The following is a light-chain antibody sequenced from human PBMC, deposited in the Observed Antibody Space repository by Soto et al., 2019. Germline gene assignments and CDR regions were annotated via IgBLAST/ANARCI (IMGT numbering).Light chain of an antibody. Sequence: EIVMTQSPATLSVSPGERATLSCRASQSVSSNLAWIQQKPGQAPRLLIYGASTRATVIPARFRGSGSGTEFTLTISGLQSEDFAVAYCQQYNNWPWTFGQGTKVEIK. CDR2: GAS. J-gene: IGKJ1*01. CDR1: QSVSSN. V-gene: IGKV3-15*01. CDR3: QQYNNWPWT.